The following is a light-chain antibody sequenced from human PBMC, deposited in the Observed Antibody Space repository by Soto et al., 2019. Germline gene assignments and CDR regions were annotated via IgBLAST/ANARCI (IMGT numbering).Light chain of an antibody. CDR3: QQYNNWPLT. CDR1: QNVNNR. V-gene: IGKV3-15*01. Sequence: EIVMTQSPAMLSVSPGERATLSCRASQNVNNRLAWYQQKAGQPPRLLIYGASTRATGIPARFSGGGSGTEFTLTISSLQSEDFAVYYCQQYNNWPLTFGGGTKVDIK. CDR2: GAS. J-gene: IGKJ4*01.